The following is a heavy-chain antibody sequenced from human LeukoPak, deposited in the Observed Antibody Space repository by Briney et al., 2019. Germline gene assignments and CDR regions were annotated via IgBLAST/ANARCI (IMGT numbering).Heavy chain of an antibody. CDR3: ARDNLGDDYGDHGQLDYYYYGMDV. Sequence: SETLSLTCTVSGGSIRSSSYYWVWIRQPPGTGLEWIGSIYYSGSTYYNPSLKSRVTISVDTSKNQFSLKLSSVTAADTAVYYCARDNLGDDYGDHGQLDYYYYGMDVWGQGTTVTVSS. CDR1: GGSIRSSSYY. CDR2: IYYSGST. D-gene: IGHD4-17*01. J-gene: IGHJ6*02. V-gene: IGHV4-39*07.